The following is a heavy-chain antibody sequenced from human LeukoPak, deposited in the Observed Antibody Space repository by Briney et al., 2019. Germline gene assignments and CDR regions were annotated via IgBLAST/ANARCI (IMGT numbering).Heavy chain of an antibody. CDR1: GFTVNSND. CDR2: IDSGGRT. Sequence: GGSLRLSCAASGFTVNSNDMSWVRQAPGKGLEWVSVIDSGGRTFYADSVKGRFTISRDNSKNTLDLQMNSLSVEDTAVYYCAKEEARWEWFDPWGQGTLVTVSS. D-gene: IGHD1-26*01. V-gene: IGHV3-66*01. CDR3: AKEEARWEWFDP. J-gene: IGHJ5*02.